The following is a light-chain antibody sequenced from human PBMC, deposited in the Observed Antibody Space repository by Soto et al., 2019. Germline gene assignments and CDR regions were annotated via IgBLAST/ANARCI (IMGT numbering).Light chain of an antibody. V-gene: IGLV2-23*01. CDR2: EGS. J-gene: IGLJ1*01. Sequence: QSALTQPASVSGSPGQSITISCTGTSSGVGTYNLVSWYQHHPGKAAQLMIYEGSNGPSGVSNRFSGSKSGNTASLTISGLQAEDEADYYCCSYAGSSTYVFGTGTKLTVL. CDR3: CSYAGSSTYV. CDR1: SSGVGTYNL.